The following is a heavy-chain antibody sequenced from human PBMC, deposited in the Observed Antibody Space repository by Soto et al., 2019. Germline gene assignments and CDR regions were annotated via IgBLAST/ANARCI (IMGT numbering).Heavy chain of an antibody. D-gene: IGHD6-19*01. CDR1: GFTFNTYA. Sequence: EVHLLESGGGLAQPGGSLRLSCTTSGFTFNTYAMSWVRQAPGKGLEWVSSISASGGATYYADSVKGRFTISRDNSNNALYLQMNSLRVEDTAVYYCATLPPGYSSGWNWMLDSWGQGTLVTVSS. J-gene: IGHJ4*02. V-gene: IGHV3-23*01. CDR2: ISASGGAT. CDR3: ATLPPGYSSGWNWMLDS.